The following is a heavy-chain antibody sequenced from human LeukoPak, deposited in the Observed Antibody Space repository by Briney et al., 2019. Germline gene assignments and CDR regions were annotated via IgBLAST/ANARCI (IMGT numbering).Heavy chain of an antibody. Sequence: PGRSLRLSCAASGFIFSSYWMHWVRQIPGKGLVWVSRINSDGTITNYADSVKGRFTISRDSAKNTVYLQMNSLTAEDTAVYYCARDMTGNVADYWGQGTLVTVSS. CDR2: INSDGTIT. CDR3: ARDMTGNVADY. D-gene: IGHD3-9*01. J-gene: IGHJ4*02. V-gene: IGHV3-74*01. CDR1: GFIFSSYW.